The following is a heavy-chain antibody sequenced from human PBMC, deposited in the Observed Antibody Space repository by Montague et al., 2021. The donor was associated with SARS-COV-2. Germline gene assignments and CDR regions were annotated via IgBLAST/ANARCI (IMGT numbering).Heavy chain of an antibody. CDR2: IRTSAYTT. Sequence: SLRLSCAASGFTFSYYDMNWVRQAPGKGPEWISYIRTSAYTTSYAGSVKGRFTISRDNGKNSLYLQMNSLRVEDTDVYYCTRDYRSVVGDGLDIWGQGTKVTVSS. V-gene: IGHV3-48*03. CDR1: GFTFSYYD. D-gene: IGHD3-16*02. J-gene: IGHJ3*02. CDR3: TRDYRSVVGDGLDI.